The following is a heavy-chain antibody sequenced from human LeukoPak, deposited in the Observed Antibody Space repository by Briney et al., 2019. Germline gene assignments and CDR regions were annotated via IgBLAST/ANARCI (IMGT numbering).Heavy chain of an antibody. V-gene: IGHV3-11*04. CDR2: ISGSGHDI. CDR1: GFTFSDSY. D-gene: IGHD2-2*01. CDR3: ARETGYCSSTSCYYYYMDV. Sequence: GGSLRLSCAASGFTFSDSYMTWVRQAPGKGVEWVAYISGSGHDINYSDSVKGRFTISRDNAKNSLYLQMNSLRAEDTAVYYCARETGYCSSTSCYYYYMDVWGKGTTVTISS. J-gene: IGHJ6*03.